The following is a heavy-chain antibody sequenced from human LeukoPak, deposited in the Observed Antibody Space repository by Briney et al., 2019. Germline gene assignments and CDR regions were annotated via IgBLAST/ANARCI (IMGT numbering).Heavy chain of an antibody. V-gene: IGHV3-20*04. CDR2: ITWNGGRT. J-gene: IGHJ2*01. CDR1: GFTFDDYG. Sequence: GGSLRLSCAASGFTFDDYGLIWVRQAPGKGLEWVSYITWNGGRTAYADSLKGRVNISRDNAKNSLYLQMNSLRAEDTAFYYCARSMSTVTTRYFDLWGRGTLVTVSS. CDR3: ARSMSTVTTRYFDL. D-gene: IGHD4-17*01.